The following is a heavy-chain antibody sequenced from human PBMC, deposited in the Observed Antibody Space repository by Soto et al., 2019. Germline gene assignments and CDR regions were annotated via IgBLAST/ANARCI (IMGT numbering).Heavy chain of an antibody. V-gene: IGHV4-39*01. CDR1: GGSISSSSYY. CDR3: ASQEKSSWYWFGP. Sequence: SETLSLTCTVSGGSISSSSYYWGWIRKPPGKGLEWIGSIYYSGSTYYNPSLKSRVTISVDTSKNQFSLKLSSVTAADTAVYYCASQEKSSWYWFGPWGQGTLVTVSS. CDR2: IYYSGST. D-gene: IGHD6-13*01. J-gene: IGHJ5*02.